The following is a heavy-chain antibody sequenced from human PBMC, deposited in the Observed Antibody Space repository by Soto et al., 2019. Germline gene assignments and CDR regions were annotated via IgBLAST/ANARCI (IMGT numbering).Heavy chain of an antibody. D-gene: IGHD3-16*02. CDR3: AKVPISYDYIWGSYLPKGAFGYFDY. V-gene: IGHV3-23*01. Sequence: EVQLLESGGGLVQPGGSLRLSCAASGFTFSSYAMSWVRQAPGKGLEWVSAISGSGGSTYYADSVKGRFTISRDNSKNTLYLHMNSLRAEDTAVYYCAKVPISYDYIWGSYLPKGAFGYFDYWGQGTLVTVSS. CDR2: ISGSGGST. CDR1: GFTFSSYA. J-gene: IGHJ4*02.